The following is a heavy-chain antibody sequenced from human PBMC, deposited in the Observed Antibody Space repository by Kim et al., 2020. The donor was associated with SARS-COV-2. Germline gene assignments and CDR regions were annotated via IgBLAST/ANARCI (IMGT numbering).Heavy chain of an antibody. D-gene: IGHD1-26*01. CDR1: GGSFSGYY. V-gene: IGHV4-34*01. CDR3: ARGCGSCGHLNWFDP. CDR2: INHSGST. Sequence: SETLSLTCAVYGGSFSGYYWSWIRQPPGKGLGWIGEINHSGSTNYNPSLKSRVTISVDTSKNQFSLKLSSVTAADTAVYYCARGCGSCGHLNWFDPWGQG. J-gene: IGHJ5*02.